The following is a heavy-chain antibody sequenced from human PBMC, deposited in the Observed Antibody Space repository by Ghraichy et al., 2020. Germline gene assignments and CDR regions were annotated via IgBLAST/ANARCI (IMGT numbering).Heavy chain of an antibody. J-gene: IGHJ4*02. D-gene: IGHD6-19*01. CDR2: IYYSGST. CDR3: ARGSYSSGWYQVDY. V-gene: IGHV4-59*01. Sequence: SETLSLTCTVSGGSISSYYWSWIRQPPGKGLEWIGYIYYSGSTNYNPSLKSRVTISVDTSKNQFSLKLSSVTAADTAVYYCARGSYSSGWYQVDYWGQGTLVTVSS. CDR1: GGSISSYY.